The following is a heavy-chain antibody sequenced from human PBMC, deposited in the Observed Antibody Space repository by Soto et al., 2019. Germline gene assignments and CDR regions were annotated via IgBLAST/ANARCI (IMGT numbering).Heavy chain of an antibody. V-gene: IGHV3-33*01. CDR3: ARGHGPGSLLIDY. CDR1: GFTFSSHA. D-gene: IGHD2-15*01. Sequence: QVQLVESGGGVVQPGRSLRLSCAASGFTFSSHATHWARQAPGKGLEWVAVIRNDGTTSYYVDSVRGRFTISRDNSKNKLYLQMNSQRIEDTAVYYCARGHGPGSLLIDYWGQGTVVTVSS. CDR2: IRNDGTTS. J-gene: IGHJ4*02.